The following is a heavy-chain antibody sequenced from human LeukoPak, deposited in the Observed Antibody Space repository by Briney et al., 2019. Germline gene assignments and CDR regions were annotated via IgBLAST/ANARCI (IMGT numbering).Heavy chain of an antibody. CDR1: GFTFSSYA. V-gene: IGHV3-23*01. CDR3: ARVRPNYYYYYMDV. J-gene: IGHJ6*03. CDR2: ISGSGGST. D-gene: IGHD4/OR15-4a*01. Sequence: PGGSLRLSCAASGFTFSSYAMSWVRQAPGKGLEWVSAISGSGGSTYYADSVKGRFTISRDNSKNTLYLQMNSLRAEDTAVYYCARVRPNYYYYYMDVWGKGTTVTVSS.